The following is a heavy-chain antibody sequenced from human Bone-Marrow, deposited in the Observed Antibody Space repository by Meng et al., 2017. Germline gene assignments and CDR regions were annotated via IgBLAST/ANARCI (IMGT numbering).Heavy chain of an antibody. J-gene: IGHJ4*02. V-gene: IGHV6-1*01. CDR2: TNYRSKLYN. Sequence: QVRLQQACQGLVKPSRTRSPTCAISGDSVSSNTPAWNWISQSPSRGLEWLGRTNYRSKLYNDYAVSVKSRITTNPATPKTQFALHLNSVTPEDTARFFCARSGGVGALDYWGQGILVTVSS. D-gene: IGHD1-26*01. CDR3: ARSGGVGALDY. CDR1: GDSVSSNTPA.